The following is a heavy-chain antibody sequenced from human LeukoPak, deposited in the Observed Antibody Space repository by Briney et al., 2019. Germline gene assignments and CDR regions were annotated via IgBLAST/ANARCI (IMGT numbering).Heavy chain of an antibody. CDR1: GGTFSSYA. V-gene: IGHV1-18*01. Sequence: GASVKVSCKASGGTFSSYAISWVRQAPGQGLEWMGWISAYNGNTNYAQKLQGRVTMTTDTSTSTAYMELRSLRSDDTAVYYCARESYSYFDYWGQGTLVTVSS. CDR2: ISAYNGNT. J-gene: IGHJ4*02. D-gene: IGHD2-21*01. CDR3: ARESYSYFDY.